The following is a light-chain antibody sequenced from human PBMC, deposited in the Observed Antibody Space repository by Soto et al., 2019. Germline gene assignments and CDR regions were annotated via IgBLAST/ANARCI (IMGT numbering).Light chain of an antibody. Sequence: EIVMTQSPATLSVSPGETVTLSCMASQGVSTNLAWYQQKPGPAPRLLIYGASTGATGIQDRFTGSEAGAEFALTNSSLQSEGLAGYCCQQYDSWSSRTCGGGTEVHIK. CDR1: QGVSTN. CDR2: GAS. V-gene: IGKV3-15*01. CDR3: QQYDSWSSRT. J-gene: IGKJ4*01.